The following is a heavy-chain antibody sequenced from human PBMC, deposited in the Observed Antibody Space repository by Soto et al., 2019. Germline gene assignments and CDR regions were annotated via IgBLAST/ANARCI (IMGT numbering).Heavy chain of an antibody. CDR2: ISGSGGTT. Sequence: VQLVQSGAEVKKPGSSVKVSCKASGGTFSSYAMSWVRQAPGKGPEWVSVISGSGGTTYYADSVKGRFTISRDNSQNTLYLQMNSLRAEDTAIYYCAKDYGGNHFDYWGQGTLVTVSS. V-gene: IGHV3-23*04. J-gene: IGHJ4*02. D-gene: IGHD4-17*01. CDR3: AKDYGGNHFDY. CDR1: GGTFSSYA.